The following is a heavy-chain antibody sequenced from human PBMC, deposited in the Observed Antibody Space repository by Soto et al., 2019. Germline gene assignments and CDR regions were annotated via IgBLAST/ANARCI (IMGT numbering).Heavy chain of an antibody. Sequence: LRLPCAVWGFTVSSYWMSWVRQTPGKGLEWVANINQDGSESYYVDAVKGRFTISRDNAKNSLYLQMDSLRAEDTAVYYCARELIVGPAEYFQHWGQGTLVTVSS. CDR1: GFTVSSYW. V-gene: IGHV3-7*01. D-gene: IGHD1-26*01. CDR3: ARELIVGPAEYFQH. CDR2: INQDGSES. J-gene: IGHJ1*01.